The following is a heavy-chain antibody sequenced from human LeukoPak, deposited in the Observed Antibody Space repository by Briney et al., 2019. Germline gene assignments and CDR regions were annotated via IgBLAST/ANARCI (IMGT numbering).Heavy chain of an antibody. CDR2: MYYSGST. D-gene: IGHD4-17*01. J-gene: IGHJ3*02. CDR1: GGSIRSAGYY. V-gene: IGHV4-31*03. CDR3: ARDPGDNGDYVKSHAFDS. Sequence: PSQTLSLTCTVSGGSIRSAGYYWSWIRQHPGKGLEWIGYMYYSGSTYYNPSLKRRLTISVDTSKNQFSLKLSSVTAADTAVYYCARDPGDNGDYVKSHAFDSWGQGTMVTVSS.